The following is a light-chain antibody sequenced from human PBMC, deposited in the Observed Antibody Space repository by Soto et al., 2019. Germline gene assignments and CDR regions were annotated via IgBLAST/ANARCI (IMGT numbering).Light chain of an antibody. Sequence: QSVLTQPASVSGSPGQSITISCTGTSSDVGLYDYVSWYQQYPGKVPKLMIYEVTNRPSGVSDRFSGSKSGITASLTISGLQTEDEADYYCSSYTSSDTDVFGTGTKLTVL. J-gene: IGLJ1*01. CDR1: SSDVGLYDY. V-gene: IGLV2-14*01. CDR2: EVT. CDR3: SSYTSSDTDV.